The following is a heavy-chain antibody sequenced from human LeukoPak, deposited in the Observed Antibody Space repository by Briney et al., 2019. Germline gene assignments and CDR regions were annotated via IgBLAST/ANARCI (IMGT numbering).Heavy chain of an antibody. Sequence: SQTLSLTCAVSGGSISSGGYSWSWIRQPPGKGLEWIGYIYHSGSTYYNPSLKSRVTISVDRSKNQFSLKLSSVTAADTAVYYCARGAYYYDKTTYFDYWGQGTLVTVSP. J-gene: IGHJ4*02. V-gene: IGHV4-30-2*01. D-gene: IGHD3-22*01. CDR2: IYHSGST. CDR1: GGSISSGGYS. CDR3: ARGAYYYDKTTYFDY.